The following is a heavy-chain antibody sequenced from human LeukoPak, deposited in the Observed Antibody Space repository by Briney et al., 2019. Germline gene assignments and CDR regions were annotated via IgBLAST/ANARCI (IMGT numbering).Heavy chain of an antibody. Sequence: GGSLRLSCAASGFTFSSYSMNWVRQAPGKGLEWDSSISSSSSYIYYADSVKGRFTISRDNAKNSLYLQMNSLRAEDTAVYYCARDLSSGWYYFDYWGQGTLVTVSS. V-gene: IGHV3-21*01. J-gene: IGHJ4*02. CDR3: ARDLSSGWYYFDY. D-gene: IGHD6-19*01. CDR2: ISSSSSYI. CDR1: GFTFSSYS.